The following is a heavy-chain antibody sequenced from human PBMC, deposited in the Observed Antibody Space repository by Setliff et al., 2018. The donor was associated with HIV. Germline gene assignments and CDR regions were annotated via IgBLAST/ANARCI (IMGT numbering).Heavy chain of an antibody. J-gene: IGHJ4*02. V-gene: IGHV3-21*01. CDR3: ANRLRGYNKWYYFDY. CDR1: GFTFSSYT. Sequence: PGGSLRLSCAASGFTFSSYTMNWVRQAPGKGLEWVSSISSSSSYISYADSVKGRFTISRDNAKNSLYLQMNSLRAEDTAVYYCANRLRGYNKWYYFDYWGQGTLVTVSS. CDR2: ISSSSSYI. D-gene: IGHD1-1*01.